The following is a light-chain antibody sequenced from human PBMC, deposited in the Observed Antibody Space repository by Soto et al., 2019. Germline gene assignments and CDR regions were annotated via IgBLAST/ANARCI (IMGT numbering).Light chain of an antibody. CDR2: EVS. V-gene: IGLV2-8*01. CDR1: SSDVGGYHY. Sequence: QSVLTQPPSASGSPGQSVTISCTGTSSDVGGYHYVSWYQQHPGKAPKLMIYEVSKRPSGVPDRFYGSKSGNTASLTVSGVQAEDEADYYCSSYAGSNNPYVFGTGTKVTVL. J-gene: IGLJ1*01. CDR3: SSYAGSNNPYV.